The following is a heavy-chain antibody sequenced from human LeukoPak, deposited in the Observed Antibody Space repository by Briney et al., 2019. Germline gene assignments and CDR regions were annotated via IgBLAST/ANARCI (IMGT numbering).Heavy chain of an antibody. CDR3: ARESSSSSWYIFDY. CDR2: IYTSGST. J-gene: IGHJ4*02. D-gene: IGHD6-13*01. V-gene: IGHV4-4*07. CDR1: GGSISSYY. Sequence: LETLSLTCTVSGGSISSYYWSWIRQPAGKGLEWIGRIYTSGSTNYNPSLKSRVTMSVDTSKNQFSLKLSSVTAADTAVYYCARESSSSSWYIFDYWGQGTLVTVSS.